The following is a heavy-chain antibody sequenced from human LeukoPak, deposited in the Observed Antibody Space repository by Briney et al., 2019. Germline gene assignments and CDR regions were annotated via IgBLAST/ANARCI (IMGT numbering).Heavy chain of an antibody. Sequence: GGFLRLSCSASGFTFSSYAMHWVRQAPGKGLEYVSAISSNGGSTYYADSLKGRFTISRDNSKNTLYLQMSSLRAEDTAVYYCVKGGTVTTFVRFDYWGQGTLVTVSS. CDR2: ISSNGGST. J-gene: IGHJ4*02. CDR1: GFTFSSYA. CDR3: VKGGTVTTFVRFDY. D-gene: IGHD4-17*01. V-gene: IGHV3-64D*09.